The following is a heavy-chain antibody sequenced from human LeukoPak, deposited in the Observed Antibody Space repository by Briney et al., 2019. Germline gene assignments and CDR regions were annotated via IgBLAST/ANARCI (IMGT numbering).Heavy chain of an antibody. V-gene: IGHV6-1*01. CDR2: TYYRSKWYN. J-gene: IGHJ4*02. Sequence: SQTLSLTCAISGDSVSSNSAAWSWIRQSPSRGLEWLGRTYYRSKWYNDYAVSVKSRITINPDTSKNQFSLKLSSVTAADTAVYYCARAGSGAGSHFGDWGQGTLVTVSS. D-gene: IGHD3-3*01. CDR3: ARAGSGAGSHFGD. CDR1: GDSVSSNSAA.